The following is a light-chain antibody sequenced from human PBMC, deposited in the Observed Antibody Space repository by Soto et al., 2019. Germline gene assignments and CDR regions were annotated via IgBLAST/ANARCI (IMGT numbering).Light chain of an antibody. J-gene: IGKJ2*01. V-gene: IGKV3-20*01. CDR1: QSVGGNY. CDR2: EAS. Sequence: EIVLTQSPGTLSLSPGERATLSCRASQSVGGNYLAWYQHKPGQAPKFLIFEASRRVSGIPDRFSGSGSATDFTRTISRLEPEDFALSYCQDYANSPRNFGQGT. CDR3: QDYANSPRN.